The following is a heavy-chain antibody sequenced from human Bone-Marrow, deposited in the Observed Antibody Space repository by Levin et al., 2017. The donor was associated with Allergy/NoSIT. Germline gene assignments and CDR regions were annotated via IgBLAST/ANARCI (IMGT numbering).Heavy chain of an antibody. CDR1: GYTFTGYY. CDR3: ARDNLNVLLWFGELGYEYFQH. Sequence: ASVKVSCKASGYTFTGYYMHWVRQAPGQGLEWMGWINPNSGGTNYAQKFQGRVTMTRDTSISTAYMELSRLRSDDTAVYYCARDNLNVLLWFGELGYEYFQHWGQGTLVTVSS. D-gene: IGHD3-10*01. V-gene: IGHV1-2*02. J-gene: IGHJ1*01. CDR2: INPNSGGT.